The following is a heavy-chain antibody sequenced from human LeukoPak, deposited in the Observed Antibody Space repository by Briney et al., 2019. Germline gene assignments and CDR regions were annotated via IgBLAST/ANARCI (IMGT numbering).Heavy chain of an antibody. CDR1: GFTFSSYA. Sequence: GGSLRLSCAASGFTFSSYAMHWVRQAPGKGLEWVSVIYSGGSTYYADSVKGRFTISRDNSKNTLYLQMNSLRAEDTAVYYCARESGSGWFGYYYYYMDVWGKGTTVTISS. V-gene: IGHV3-66*01. CDR2: IYSGGST. J-gene: IGHJ6*03. CDR3: ARESGSGWFGYYYYYMDV. D-gene: IGHD6-19*01.